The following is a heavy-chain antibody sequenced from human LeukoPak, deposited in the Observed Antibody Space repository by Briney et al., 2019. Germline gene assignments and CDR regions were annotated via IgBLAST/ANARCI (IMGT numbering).Heavy chain of an antibody. J-gene: IGHJ6*02. V-gene: IGHV3-30*18. CDR1: GFTFSSYG. Sequence: QPGRSLRLSCAASGFTFSSYGMHWVRQAPAQELEWVALLTSDGSKKYSADSVKGRFTISRDNSKNTLYLQMNSLRVEDTAVYYCAKGYDSTFYGLDVWGQGTTVTVSS. CDR2: LTSDGSKK. D-gene: IGHD3-22*01. CDR3: AKGYDSTFYGLDV.